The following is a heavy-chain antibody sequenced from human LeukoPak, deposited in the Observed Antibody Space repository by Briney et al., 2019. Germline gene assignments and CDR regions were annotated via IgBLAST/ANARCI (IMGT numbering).Heavy chain of an antibody. D-gene: IGHD2-15*01. CDR3: ARAGRESVVVVAAYTQKVYYFDY. CDR2: IYTSGST. J-gene: IGHJ4*02. CDR1: GGSISSGSYY. V-gene: IGHV4-61*02. Sequence: SETLSLTCTVSGGSISSGSYYWSWIRQPAGKGLEWIGRIYTSGSTNYNPSLKSRVTISVDTSKNQFSLKLSSVTAADTAVYYCARAGRESVVVVAAYTQKVYYFDYWGQGTLVTVSS.